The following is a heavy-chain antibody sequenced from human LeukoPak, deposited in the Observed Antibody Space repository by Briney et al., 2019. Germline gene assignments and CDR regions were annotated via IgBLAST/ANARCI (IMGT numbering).Heavy chain of an antibody. Sequence: SETLSLTCSVSGGSISSYYWSWIRQPPGKGLEWIGYIFYSGRTSYNPSLKSRVTLSVDTSKNQFSLRLSSVTAADTAVYYCARVYYSSSYDYWYFDLWGRGTLVTVSS. V-gene: IGHV4-59*01. CDR2: IFYSGRT. J-gene: IGHJ2*01. D-gene: IGHD6-13*01. CDR1: GGSISSYY. CDR3: ARVYYSSSYDYWYFDL.